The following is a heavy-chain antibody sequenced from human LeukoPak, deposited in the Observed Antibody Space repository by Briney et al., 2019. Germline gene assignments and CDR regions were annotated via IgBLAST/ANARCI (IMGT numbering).Heavy chain of an antibody. CDR3: ARGSYGVPFDY. CDR2: ISYDGSNK. Sequence: GRSLRLSCAASGFTFSSYAMHWVRQAPGKGLEWVAVISYDGSNKYYADSVKGRFTISRDNSKRTLYLQMNSLRAEDTAVYYCARGSYGVPFDYWGQGTLVTVSS. CDR1: GFTFSSYA. J-gene: IGHJ4*02. V-gene: IGHV3-30-3*01. D-gene: IGHD3-10*01.